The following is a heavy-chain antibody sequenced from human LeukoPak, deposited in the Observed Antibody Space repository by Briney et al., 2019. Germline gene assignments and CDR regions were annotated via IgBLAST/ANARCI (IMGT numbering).Heavy chain of an antibody. V-gene: IGHV3-23*01. D-gene: IGHD7-27*01. CDR1: GFSFSSYA. CDR2: ISDGGSRT. Sequence: GGSQRLSCAASGFSFSSYAVSWVRQAPGKGLEWVSGISDGGSRTYYADSVKGRFTISRDDSKNTLYLQMNSLRAEDTAVYYCAKVQLGIGVDYWGQGTLVTVSS. J-gene: IGHJ4*02. CDR3: AKVQLGIGVDY.